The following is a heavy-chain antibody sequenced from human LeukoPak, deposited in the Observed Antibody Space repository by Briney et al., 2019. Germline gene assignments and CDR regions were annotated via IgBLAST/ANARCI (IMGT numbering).Heavy chain of an antibody. CDR3: AKDYYYDSSGGSHY. CDR2: ISGSGGST. D-gene: IGHD3-22*01. CDR1: GFTFSSSA. J-gene: IGHJ4*02. V-gene: IGHV3-23*01. Sequence: PGGSLRLSCAASGFTFSSSAMSWVGLPQGKGLGWVSAISGSGGSTYYADSVKGRFTISRDNSKNTLYLQMNSLRAEDTAVYYCAKDYYYDSSGGSHYWGQGTLVTVSS.